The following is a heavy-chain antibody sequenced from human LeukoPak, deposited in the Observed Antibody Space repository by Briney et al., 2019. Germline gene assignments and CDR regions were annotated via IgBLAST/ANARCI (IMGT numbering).Heavy chain of an antibody. CDR3: ARVSGGSSWYAYYYYYMDV. CDR1: GFTVSSNY. Sequence: GGSLRLFCSASGFTVSSNYMSWVRQAPGKGLEWVSVIYSGGSTYYADSVKGRFTISRDNSKNTLYLQMNSLRAEDTAVYYCARVSGGSSWYAYYYYYMDVWGKGTTVTISS. V-gene: IGHV3-53*01. J-gene: IGHJ6*03. CDR2: IYSGGST. D-gene: IGHD6-13*01.